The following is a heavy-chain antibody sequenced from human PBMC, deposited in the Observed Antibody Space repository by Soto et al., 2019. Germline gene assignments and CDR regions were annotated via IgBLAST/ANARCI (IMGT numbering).Heavy chain of an antibody. CDR2: IYWDDDK. V-gene: IGHV2-5*02. J-gene: IGHJ4*02. CDR1: GFSLSTSGVG. Sequence: QITLKESGPTLVKPTQSLTLTCTFSGFSLSTSGVGVGWIRQPPGKALEWLALIYWDDDKRYRPSLKSRLTISKDTYTNQVVLTMTKMDPMQTAKYSCAPTTYCRGDSCYLDLWGEGSMVTVSS. CDR3: APTTYCRGDSCYLDL. D-gene: IGHD5-12*01.